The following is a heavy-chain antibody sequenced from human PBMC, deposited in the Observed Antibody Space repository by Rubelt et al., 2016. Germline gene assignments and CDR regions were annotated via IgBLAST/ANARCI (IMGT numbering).Heavy chain of an antibody. J-gene: IGHJ6*02. CDR3: AGLSITIFGVVVYYYGMDV. CDR1: GYTFTSYG. Sequence: QVQLVQSGAEVKKPGASVKVSCKASGYTFTSYGISWVRQAPGQGLEWMGWISAYNGNTNYAQKLQGRVTMTTDTSTSTGYMELRSLRSDDTAVYYCAGLSITIFGVVVYYYGMDVWGQGTTVTVSS. V-gene: IGHV1-18*01. CDR2: ISAYNGNT. D-gene: IGHD3-3*01.